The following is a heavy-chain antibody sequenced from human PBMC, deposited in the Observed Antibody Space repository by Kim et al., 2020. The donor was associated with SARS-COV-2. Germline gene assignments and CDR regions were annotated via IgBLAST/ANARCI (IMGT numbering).Heavy chain of an antibody. Sequence: PSFQGQVTISADKSISTAYLQWSSLKASDTAMYYCASSLAVAGIENYFDYWGQGTLVTVSS. V-gene: IGHV5-51*01. J-gene: IGHJ4*02. D-gene: IGHD6-19*01. CDR3: ASSLAVAGIENYFDY.